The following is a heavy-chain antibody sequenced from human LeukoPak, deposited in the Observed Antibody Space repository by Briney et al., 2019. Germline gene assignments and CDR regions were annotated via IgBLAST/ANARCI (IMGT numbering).Heavy chain of an antibody. D-gene: IGHD3-3*01. CDR1: GGTFSSYA. J-gene: IGHJ3*02. CDR2: IIPIFGTA. CDR3: ARPPRSGYYTGAFDI. Sequence: GASVKVSCKASGGTFSSYAISWVRQAPGQGLEWMGGIIPIFGTANYAQKFQGRVTITADESTSTAYMELSSLRSEDTAVYYCARPPRSGYYTGAFDIWGQGTMVTVSS. V-gene: IGHV1-69*13.